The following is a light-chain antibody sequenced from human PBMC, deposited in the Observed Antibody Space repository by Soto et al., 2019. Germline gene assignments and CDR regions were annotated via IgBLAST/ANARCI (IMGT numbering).Light chain of an antibody. CDR1: QSISSY. Sequence: DIQMTQSPSSLSASVGDRVTITCRASQSISSYLNWYQQKPGKAPKLLIYAASSLQSGVPSRFSGSGSGTVFTLTISSLQPEDFANYYCQQSYSTPWTFVQGTKVEIE. CDR2: AAS. J-gene: IGKJ1*01. V-gene: IGKV1-39*01. CDR3: QQSYSTPWT.